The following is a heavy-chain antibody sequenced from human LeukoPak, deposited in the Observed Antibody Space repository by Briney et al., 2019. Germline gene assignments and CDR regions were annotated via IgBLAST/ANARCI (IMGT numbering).Heavy chain of an antibody. D-gene: IGHD4-11*01. Sequence: PGGSLRLSCAASGFTVSSNYMTWVRQAPGKGPEWISVIYPTASTYYADSVTGRFTISRDTSKNTLYLQMGSLRAEDMAVYYCAVDYSTVYWGQGTLVTVSS. V-gene: IGHV3-66*02. J-gene: IGHJ4*02. CDR1: GFTVSSNY. CDR2: IYPTAST. CDR3: AVDYSTVY.